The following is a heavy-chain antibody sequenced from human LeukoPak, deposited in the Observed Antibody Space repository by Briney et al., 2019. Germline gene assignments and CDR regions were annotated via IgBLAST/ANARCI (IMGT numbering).Heavy chain of an antibody. CDR1: GYTFTGYY. J-gene: IGHJ4*02. D-gene: IGHD5-24*01. CDR2: INPNSGGT. V-gene: IGHV1-2*02. Sequence: ASVKVSCKASGYTFTGYYMHWVRQAPGQGLEWMGWINPNSGGTNYAQKFQGRVTMTRDTSISTAYMELSRLRSDDTAVYYCARGMPVGLLQLFFDYWGQGTLVTVSS. CDR3: ARGMPVGLLQLFFDY.